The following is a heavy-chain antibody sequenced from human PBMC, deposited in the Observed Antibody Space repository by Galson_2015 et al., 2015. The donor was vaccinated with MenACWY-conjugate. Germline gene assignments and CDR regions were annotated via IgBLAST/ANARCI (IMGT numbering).Heavy chain of an antibody. CDR1: GFSVTDSC. CDR3: SRGYDWCSYFRA. CDR2: VDRVGAT. V-gene: IGHV3-53*01. D-gene: IGHD2-8*01. J-gene: IGHJ5*02. Sequence: SLRLSCAVSGFSVTDSCLSWVRQAPGKGPEWIAMVDRVGATTYADSVRGRFTVSRDNFKNTVILQMNSLRAEDTAVYRCSRGYDWCSYFRAWGQGAQVTVSS.